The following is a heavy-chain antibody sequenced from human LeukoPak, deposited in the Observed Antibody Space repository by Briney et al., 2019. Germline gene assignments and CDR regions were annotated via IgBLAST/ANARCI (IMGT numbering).Heavy chain of an antibody. V-gene: IGHV3-74*01. CDR3: ARGDADYYDSSGYYYQDY. Sequence: GGSLRLSCTASGFTFSNNGMSWVRQAPGKGLVWVSRINSDGSRANYADSVKGRFTISRDSAKNTLYLQMNSRRAEDTAVYYCARGDADYYDSSGYYYQDYWGQGTLVTVSS. J-gene: IGHJ4*02. CDR1: GFTFSNNG. CDR2: INSDGSRA. D-gene: IGHD3-22*01.